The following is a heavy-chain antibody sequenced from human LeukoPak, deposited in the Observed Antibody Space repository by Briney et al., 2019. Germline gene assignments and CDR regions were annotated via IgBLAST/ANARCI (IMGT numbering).Heavy chain of an antibody. CDR3: AKDKAVVINTKNDY. Sequence: PGGSLRLSCEASGFSFSTYTMTWVRQAPRKGLEWVSSIETSSDYKNYADSVKGRFTISRDNAQNSVFLEMNSLRAEDTAVYYCAKDKAVVINTKNDYWGQGTLVTVSS. CDR1: GFSFSTYT. J-gene: IGHJ4*02. D-gene: IGHD2-21*01. CDR2: IETSSDYK. V-gene: IGHV3-21*04.